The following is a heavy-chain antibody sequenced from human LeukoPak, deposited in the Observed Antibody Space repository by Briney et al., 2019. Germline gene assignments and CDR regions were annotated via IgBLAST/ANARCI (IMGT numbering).Heavy chain of an antibody. D-gene: IGHD1-26*01. CDR1: GFTFSSAW. V-gene: IGHV3-74*03. CDR3: VRDRVGPDY. CDR2: ITDDATT. Sequence: GGSLRLSCAASGFTFSSAWMHWVRHAPGTGLVWVSRITDDATTTYADSVRGRFTISRDNAKNILYLQMNSLRAEDTAVYYCVRDRVGPDYWGQGTLVTVSS. J-gene: IGHJ4*02.